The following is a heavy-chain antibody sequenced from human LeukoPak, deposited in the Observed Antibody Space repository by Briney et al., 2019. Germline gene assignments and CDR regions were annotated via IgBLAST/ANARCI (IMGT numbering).Heavy chain of an antibody. CDR2: ISSSSSYI. D-gene: IGHD6-6*01. CDR3: ARVGQLADY. CDR1: GFTISSYA. Sequence: GGSLRLSCAASGFTISSYAMTWVRQAPGKGLGWVSSISSSSSYIYYADSVKGRFTISRDNAKNSLYLQMNSLRAEDTAVYYCARVGQLADYWGQGTLVTVSS. V-gene: IGHV3-21*01. J-gene: IGHJ4*02.